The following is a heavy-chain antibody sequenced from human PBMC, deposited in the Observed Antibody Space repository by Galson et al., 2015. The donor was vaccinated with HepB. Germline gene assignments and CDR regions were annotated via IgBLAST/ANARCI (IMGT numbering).Heavy chain of an antibody. V-gene: IGHV1-69*13. CDR2: IIPVFGTA. D-gene: IGHD6-19*01. CDR1: GATFSRSP. Sequence: SVKVSCKASGATFSRSPISWVRQAPGQGLEWMGGIIPVFGTANYPQKFQGRVTITADESASTAYMELNSLRSEDSAVYYCATGYSSGPLGSPYFDNWGQGTLVTVSS. J-gene: IGHJ4*02. CDR3: ATGYSSGPLGSPYFDN.